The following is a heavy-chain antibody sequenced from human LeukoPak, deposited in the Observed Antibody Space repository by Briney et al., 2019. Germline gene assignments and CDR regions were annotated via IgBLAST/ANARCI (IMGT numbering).Heavy chain of an antibody. V-gene: IGHV3-33*01. CDR3: ARKYGGYADY. CDR1: GFTFSNHG. J-gene: IGHJ4*02. Sequence: GRSLRLSCAASGFTFSNHGMHWVRQAPGKGLEWVALIWYDGSNKEYAESVKGRFTISRDNSKNTLYLQMNSLRDEDTAVYYCARKYGGYADYWGQGTLVTVSS. CDR2: IWYDGSNK. D-gene: IGHD5-12*01.